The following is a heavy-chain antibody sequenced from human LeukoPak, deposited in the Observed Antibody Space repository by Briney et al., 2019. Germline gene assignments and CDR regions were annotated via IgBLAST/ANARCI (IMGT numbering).Heavy chain of an antibody. CDR3: ARKESVVPAAAGTGFFEFDP. CDR1: GGSFSTYY. V-gene: IGHV4-34*01. CDR2: INHSGST. J-gene: IGHJ5*02. Sequence: SETLSLTCAVYGGSFSTYYWSWIRQPPGKGLEWIGEINHSGSTNYNPSLKSRVTISVDTSKNQFSLKLSSVTAADTAVYYCARKESVVPAAAGTGFFEFDPWGQGTLVTVSS. D-gene: IGHD2-2*01.